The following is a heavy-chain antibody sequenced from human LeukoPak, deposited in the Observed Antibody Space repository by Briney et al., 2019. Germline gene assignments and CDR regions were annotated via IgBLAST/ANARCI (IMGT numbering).Heavy chain of an antibody. D-gene: IGHD2-2*02. J-gene: IGHJ4*02. CDR3: AKDQPQLIRHTLDY. CDR2: ISGSGGST. CDR1: GFTFSSYA. V-gene: IGHV3-23*01. Sequence: GRSLRLSCAASGFTFSSYAMSWLRQAPGKGPEWVSAISGSGGSTYYADSVKGRFTISRDNSKNTLYLQMNSLRAEDTAVYYCAKDQPQLIRHTLDYWGQGTLVTVFS.